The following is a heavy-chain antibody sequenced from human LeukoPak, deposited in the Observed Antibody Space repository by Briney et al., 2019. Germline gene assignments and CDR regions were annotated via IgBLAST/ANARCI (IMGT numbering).Heavy chain of an antibody. D-gene: IGHD2-21*02. J-gene: IGHJ4*02. Sequence: SETLSLTCAVYGGSFSGYYWSWIRQPPGKGLEWIGEINHSGSTSYNPSLKSRVTISVDTSKNQFSLKLSSVTAADTAVYYCARQNCGGDCYVDYWGQGTLVTVSS. V-gene: IGHV4-34*01. CDR1: GGSFSGYY. CDR3: ARQNCGGDCYVDY. CDR2: INHSGST.